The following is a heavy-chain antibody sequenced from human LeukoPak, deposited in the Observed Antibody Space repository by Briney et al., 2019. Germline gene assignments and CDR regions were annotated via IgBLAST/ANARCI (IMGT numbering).Heavy chain of an antibody. J-gene: IGHJ4*02. V-gene: IGHV3-23*01. CDR2: ISGSGGGT. CDR3: AKPYSSSWTPDY. D-gene: IGHD6-13*01. CDR1: GCTFSSYA. Sequence: GGSLRLSCAASGCTFSSYAMSWVRQAPGRGLAWVSAISGSGGGTYYADSVKGRFTISRDNSKNTLYLQMNSLRAEDTAVYYCAKPYSSSWTPDYWGQGTLVTVSS.